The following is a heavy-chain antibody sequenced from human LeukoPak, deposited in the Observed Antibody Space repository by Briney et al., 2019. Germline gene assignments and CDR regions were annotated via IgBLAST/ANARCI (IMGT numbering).Heavy chain of an antibody. V-gene: IGHV3-23*01. CDR1: GFTFSSSA. CDR3: AKVVGAPLYYYYGMDV. J-gene: IGHJ6*02. D-gene: IGHD1-26*01. CDR2: ISASGGST. Sequence: PGGSLRLSCAASGFTFSSSAMSWVRQVPGKGLEWVSGISASGGSTYYADSVKGRFTISRDNSKNTLYLQMNSLRAEDTAVYYYAKVVGAPLYYYYGMDVWGQGTTVTVSS.